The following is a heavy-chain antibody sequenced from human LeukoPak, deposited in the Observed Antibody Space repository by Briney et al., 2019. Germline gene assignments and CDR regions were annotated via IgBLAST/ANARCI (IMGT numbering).Heavy chain of an antibody. CDR3: ARARGYCSSTSCYKARGAFDI. CDR2: INPNSGGT. J-gene: IGHJ3*02. D-gene: IGHD2-2*02. CDR1: GYTFTGYY. V-gene: IGHV1-2*02. Sequence: GASVKVSCKASGYTFTGYYMHWVRQAPGQGLEWVGWINPNSGGTNYAQKFQGRVTMTRDTSISTAYMELSRLRSDDTAVYYCARARGYCSSTSCYKARGAFDIWSQGTMVTVSS.